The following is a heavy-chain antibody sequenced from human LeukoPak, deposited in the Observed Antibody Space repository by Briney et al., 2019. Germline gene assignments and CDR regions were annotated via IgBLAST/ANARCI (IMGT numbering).Heavy chain of an antibody. V-gene: IGHV1-2*02. D-gene: IGHD5-12*01. J-gene: IGHJ4*02. CDR2: INPNSGGT. Sequence: ASVKVSCKASGYTFTGYYMHWVRQAPGQGLEWMGWINPNSGGTNYAQKFQGRVTMTRDTSISTAYMELSRLRSDDTAVYYCARPPPLGDSGYDWGYYFDYWGQGTLVTVSS. CDR1: GYTFTGYY. CDR3: ARPPPLGDSGYDWGYYFDY.